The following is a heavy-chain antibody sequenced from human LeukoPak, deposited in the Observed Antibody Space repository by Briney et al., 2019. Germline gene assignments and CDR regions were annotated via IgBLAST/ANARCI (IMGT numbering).Heavy chain of an antibody. CDR1: GFTFDDYA. CDR3: AKSSRDYYYYMDV. V-gene: IGHV3-9*01. J-gene: IGHJ6*03. CDR2: ISWNSGSI. Sequence: GRSLRLSCAASGFTFDDYAMHWVRQAPGKGLEWVSGISWNSGSIGYADSVKGRFTISRDNAKNSLYLQMNSLRAEDTALYYCAKSSRDYYYYMDVWGKGTTVTVSS.